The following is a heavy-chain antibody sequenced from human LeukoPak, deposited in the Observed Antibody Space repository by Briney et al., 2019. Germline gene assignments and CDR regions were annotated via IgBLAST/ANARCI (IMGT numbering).Heavy chain of an antibody. J-gene: IGHJ3*02. D-gene: IGHD5-12*01. CDR2: ISSSGSTI. Sequence: GGSLRLSCAAPGFTFSDYYMSWLRQAPGKGLEWVSYISSSGSTIYYADSVKGRFTISRDNAKNSLYLQMNSLRAEDTAVYYCVVEIVATKRGAFDIWGQGTMVAVSS. CDR3: VVEIVATKRGAFDI. V-gene: IGHV3-11*01. CDR1: GFTFSDYY.